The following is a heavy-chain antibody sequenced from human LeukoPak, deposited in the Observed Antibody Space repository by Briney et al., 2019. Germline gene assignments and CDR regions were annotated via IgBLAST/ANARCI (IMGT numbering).Heavy chain of an antibody. CDR2: ISSSSTSI. V-gene: IGHV3-48*01. CDR1: GFTFSAYS. D-gene: IGHD4-17*01. CDR3: ARKSTVTAPNVDY. Sequence: GGSLRLSCVASGFTFSAYSMNWVRQAPGKGLEGVSYISSSSTSIYYADSVKGRFTISRDNAKNSLYLQMHSLRAEDTAVYYCARKSTVTAPNVDYWGQGTLVTVSS. J-gene: IGHJ4*02.